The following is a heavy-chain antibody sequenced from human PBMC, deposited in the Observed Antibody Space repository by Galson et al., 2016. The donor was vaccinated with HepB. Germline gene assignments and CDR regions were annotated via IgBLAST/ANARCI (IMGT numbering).Heavy chain of an antibody. V-gene: IGHV3-66*01. Sequence: SLRLSCAASTFSVSGDYMNWVRQAPGKGLEWVSLIHAGSTYYADSVRGRFIISRDNSESTRYLQMNSLRVEDTAVYYCARGSDLGSFWGQGTLVTVSS. CDR3: ARGSDLGSF. D-gene: IGHD1-26*01. CDR1: TFSVSGDY. CDR2: IHAGST. J-gene: IGHJ4*02.